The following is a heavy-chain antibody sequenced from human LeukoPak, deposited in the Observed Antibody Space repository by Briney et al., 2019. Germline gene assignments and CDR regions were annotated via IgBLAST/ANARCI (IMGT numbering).Heavy chain of an antibody. V-gene: IGHV4-4*02. CDR2: IHYRGGT. CDR1: GGSISNENW. J-gene: IGHJ3*02. CDR3: ATPNDAFNI. Sequence: SESLSLTCAVAGGSISNENWGCWGRQPPGKGLEWIGEIHYRGGTNYTPSLRSRVTISVDTSKNQFSLKMTSVTAADTAVYYCATPNDAFNIWGQGKTVTVSS.